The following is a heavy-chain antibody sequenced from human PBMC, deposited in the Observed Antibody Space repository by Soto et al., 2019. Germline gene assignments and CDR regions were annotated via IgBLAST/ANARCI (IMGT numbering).Heavy chain of an antibody. CDR2: ISYDGSNK. D-gene: IGHD2-21*02. J-gene: IGHJ4*02. CDR1: GFTFSSYG. CDR3: AKDKVPVVVTAPFDY. V-gene: IGHV3-30*18. Sequence: QVQLVESGGGVVQPGRSLRLSCAASGFTFSSYGMHWVRQAPGKGPEWVAVISYDGSNKYYADSVKGRFTISRDNSKKPLYLQMNSLGAEDTAVYYCAKDKVPVVVTAPFDYWGQGTLVTVSS.